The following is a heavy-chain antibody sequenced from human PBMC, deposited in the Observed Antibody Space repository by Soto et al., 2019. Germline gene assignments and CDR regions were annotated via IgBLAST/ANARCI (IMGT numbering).Heavy chain of an antibody. CDR2: INHSGST. V-gene: IGHV4-34*01. CDR3: ARGPRSKNYGSGSYPNSNWFDP. CDR1: GGSFSGYY. Sequence: SETLSLTCAVYGGSFSGYYWSWIRQPPGKGLEWIGEINHSGSTNYNPSLKSRVTISVDTSENQFSLKLSSVTAADTAVYYCARGPRSKNYGSGSYPNSNWFDPWGQGTLVTVSS. D-gene: IGHD3-10*01. J-gene: IGHJ5*02.